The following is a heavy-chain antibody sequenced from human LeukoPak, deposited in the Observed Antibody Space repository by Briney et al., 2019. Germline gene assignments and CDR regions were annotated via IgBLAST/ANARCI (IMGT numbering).Heavy chain of an antibody. CDR1: GYTFTSYA. V-gene: IGHV1-3*01. CDR2: INAGNGNT. J-gene: IGHJ4*02. CDR3: ARLGGYSYGYLDY. Sequence: ASVKVSCQASGYTFTSYAMHWVRQAPGQRLEWMGWINAGNGNTKYSQKFQGRVTITRDTSASTAYMELSSLRSEDTAVYYCARLGGYSYGYLDYWGQGTLVTVSS. D-gene: IGHD5-18*01.